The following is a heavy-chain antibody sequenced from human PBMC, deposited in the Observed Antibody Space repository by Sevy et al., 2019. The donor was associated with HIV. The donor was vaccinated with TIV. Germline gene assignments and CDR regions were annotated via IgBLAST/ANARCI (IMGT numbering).Heavy chain of an antibody. CDR1: GFTFSNAW. CDR3: TTASWSQEDYYNY. CDR2: IKGKIYDGTI. J-gene: IGHJ4*02. D-gene: IGHD6-13*01. Sequence: GGSLRLSCAASGFTFSNAWMSWVRQAPGKGLELVGRIKGKIYDGTIDYAAPVKGRFSISRDDSKNTLYLQMNSLKTEDTVVYYCTTASWSQEDYYNYWGQGTLVTVSS. V-gene: IGHV3-15*01.